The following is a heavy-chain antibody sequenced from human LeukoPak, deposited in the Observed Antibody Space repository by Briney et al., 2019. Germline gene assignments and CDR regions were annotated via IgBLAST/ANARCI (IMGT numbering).Heavy chain of an antibody. J-gene: IGHJ4*02. Sequence: GGSLRLSCAASGFTFSSYAMHWVRQAPGKGLEWVAVISYDGSNKYYADSVKGRFTISRDNYKNTMYLQMNSLRAEDTAVYYCARDLDYYDSSGYYYWGQGTLVTVSS. V-gene: IGHV3-30-3*01. D-gene: IGHD3-22*01. CDR3: ARDLDYYDSSGYYY. CDR2: ISYDGSNK. CDR1: GFTFSSYA.